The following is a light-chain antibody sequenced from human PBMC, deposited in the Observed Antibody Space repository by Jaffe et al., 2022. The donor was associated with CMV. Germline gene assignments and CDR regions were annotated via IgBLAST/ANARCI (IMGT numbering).Light chain of an antibody. Sequence: DIQMTQSPSSLSGSVGDRVTITCRASQSISSYLNWYQQKPGKAPKLLIYTASSLQSGVPSRFSGSGSGTDFTLTISNLQPEDFATYFCQQSYSTPRTFGQGTKVEIK. V-gene: IGKV1-39*01. CDR2: TAS. CDR1: QSISSY. J-gene: IGKJ1*01. CDR3: QQSYSTPRT.